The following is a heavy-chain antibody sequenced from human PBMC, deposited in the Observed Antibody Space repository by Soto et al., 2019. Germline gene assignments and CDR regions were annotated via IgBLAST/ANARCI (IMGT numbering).Heavy chain of an antibody. CDR2: VSYSGST. V-gene: IGHV4-59*08. D-gene: IGHD6-19*01. CDR3: ARHGSDSGWFFFDP. CDR1: GGAIGGYY. Sequence: PSETLSLTCSRSGGAIGGYYWSVIRQPPGKALEWIGYVSYSGSTDHHPSLKSRVSISIDTSKNQFSLKMISVTAADTAVYYCARHGSDSGWFFFDPSGQGALVTVPS. J-gene: IGHJ5*02.